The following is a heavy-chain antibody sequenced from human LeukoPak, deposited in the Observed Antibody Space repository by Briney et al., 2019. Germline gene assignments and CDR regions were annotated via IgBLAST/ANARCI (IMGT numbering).Heavy chain of an antibody. D-gene: IGHD5-18*01. V-gene: IGHV4-38-2*02. CDR2: VNHSGST. J-gene: IGHJ4*02. CDR1: GYSISSGYY. CDR3: ARVVGYSYGPPACFDY. Sequence: SETLSLTCTVSGYSISSGYYWGWIRQPPGKGLEWIGEVNHSGSTNYNPSLKSRVTISVDTSKNQFSLKLSSVTAADTAVYYCARVVGYSYGPPACFDYWGQGTLVTVSS.